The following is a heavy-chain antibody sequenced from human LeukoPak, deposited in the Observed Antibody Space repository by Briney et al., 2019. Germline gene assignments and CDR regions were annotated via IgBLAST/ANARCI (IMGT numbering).Heavy chain of an antibody. J-gene: IGHJ3*02. CDR2: IQNDASQI. CDR3: AREGSRLVIHAFDI. CDR1: GFNFRSSG. V-gene: IGHV3-30*02. Sequence: GGSLRLSCAASGFNFRSSGMHWVRQAPGKGLEWVAFIQNDASQIYYADSVKGRFTISRDNPKNTVHLQMNSLRTEDTAVYFCAREGSRLVIHAFDIWGQGTMVTVSS. D-gene: IGHD2-21*01.